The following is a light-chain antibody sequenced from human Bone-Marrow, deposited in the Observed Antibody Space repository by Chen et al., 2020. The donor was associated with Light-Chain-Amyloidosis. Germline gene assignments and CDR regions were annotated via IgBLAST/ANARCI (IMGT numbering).Light chain of an antibody. CDR1: NIGSTS. CDR2: DDS. V-gene: IGLV3-21*02. CDR3: QVWDRSSDRPG. J-gene: IGLJ3*02. Sequence: SYVLTQPSSVSVAPGQTATIACGGNNIGSTSVHWYQQTPGQAPLLVVYDDSDRPPGIPERLSGSNSGNTATLTISRVEAGDEADYYCQVWDRSSDRPGFGGGTKLTVL.